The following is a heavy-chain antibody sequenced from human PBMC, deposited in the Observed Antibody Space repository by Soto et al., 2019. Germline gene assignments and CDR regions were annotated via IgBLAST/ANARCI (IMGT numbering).Heavy chain of an antibody. CDR1: GYTFTCYA. CDR2: INAGNGNT. D-gene: IGHD6-19*01. Sequence: QVQLVQSGADEKKPGASVKVSCKASGYTFTCYAMHLVRQAPGQRLEWMGWINAGNGNTKYSQKFQGRVTITRDTSASKAYMELSSLRSEDTAVYYCARAVAVAADFDYWGQGTLVTVSS. CDR3: ARAVAVAADFDY. V-gene: IGHV1-3*05. J-gene: IGHJ4*02.